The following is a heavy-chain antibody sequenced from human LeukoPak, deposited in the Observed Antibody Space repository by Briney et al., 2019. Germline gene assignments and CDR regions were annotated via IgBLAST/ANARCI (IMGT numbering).Heavy chain of an antibody. CDR2: IYTTGST. CDR3: ARGYYSGWYFDL. D-gene: IGHD2/OR15-2a*01. CDR1: GDSIRGYY. J-gene: IGHJ2*01. Sequence: SETLSLTCTVSGDSIRGYYWSWIRQPAGKGLEWIGHIYTTGSTTYNPSLKSRVTMSVDTSKNQSSLKLNSVTAADTAVYYCARGYYSGWYFDLWGRGTLVTVSS. V-gene: IGHV4-4*07.